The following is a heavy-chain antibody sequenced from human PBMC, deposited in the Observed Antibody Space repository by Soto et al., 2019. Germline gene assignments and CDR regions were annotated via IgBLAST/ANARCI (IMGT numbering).Heavy chain of an antibody. D-gene: IGHD3-16*01. V-gene: IGHV4-61*01. J-gene: IGHJ6*04. CDR1: GGSVSSGSYY. Sequence: SETLSLTCTVSGGSVSSGSYYWSWIRQPPGKGLEWIGYIYYSGSTNYNPSLESRVTISVDTSKNQFSLKLTSVTAADTAVYYCARTLAYGPTDVWGKGTTVTVSS. CDR3: ARTLAYGPTDV. CDR2: IYYSGST.